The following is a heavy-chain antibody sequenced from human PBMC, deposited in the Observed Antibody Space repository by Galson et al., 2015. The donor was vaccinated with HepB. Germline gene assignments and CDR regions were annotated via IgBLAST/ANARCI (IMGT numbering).Heavy chain of an antibody. V-gene: IGHV1-46*01. CDR2: INPSDGDT. D-gene: IGHD5-18*01. J-gene: IGHJ6*02. CDR1: GYTFTNYY. Sequence: SVKVSCKASGYTFTNYYMHWVRQAPGQGLEWMGIINPSDGDTTYAQKFQGRLTVTKDTSTSTVYMELRSLNSEDTAVYYCAREDIPMAEIGMDVWGQGTTVTVSS. CDR3: AREDIPMAEIGMDV.